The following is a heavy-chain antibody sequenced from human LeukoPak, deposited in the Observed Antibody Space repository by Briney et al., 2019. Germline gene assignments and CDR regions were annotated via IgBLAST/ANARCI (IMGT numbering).Heavy chain of an antibody. CDR2: INPNSGGT. D-gene: IGHD6-13*01. J-gene: IGHJ3*02. Sequence: ASVKVSCKASGYTFTGYYMHWVRQAPGQGLEWMGWINPNSGGTNYAQKFQGRVTMTRDTSISTAYMELSGLRSDDTAVYYCAGGGGYSSSWPYDAFDIWGQGTMVTVSS. V-gene: IGHV1-2*02. CDR3: AGGGGYSSSWPYDAFDI. CDR1: GYTFTGYY.